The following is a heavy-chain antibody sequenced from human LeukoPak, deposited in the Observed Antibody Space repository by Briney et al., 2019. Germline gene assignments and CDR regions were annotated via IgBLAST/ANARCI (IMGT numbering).Heavy chain of an antibody. D-gene: IGHD5-24*01. CDR2: IYSGQNT. J-gene: IGHJ4*02. CDR3: ARGLEMTDPFGY. V-gene: IGHV3-66*02. Sequence: QPGGSLRLXCAASGFTVSSDFMSWVRQAPGKELEWVSVIYSGQNTYYADSVKGRFTISRDNSKNTVYLRMNRLRVEDTAVCYCARGLEMTDPFGYWGQGTLVTVSS. CDR1: GFTVSSDF.